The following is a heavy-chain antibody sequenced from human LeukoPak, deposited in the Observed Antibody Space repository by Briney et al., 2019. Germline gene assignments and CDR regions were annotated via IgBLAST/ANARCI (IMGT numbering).Heavy chain of an antibody. D-gene: IGHD3-22*01. CDR3: ARAPVYDSGPYYLSHFDY. V-gene: IGHV4-39*07. Sequence: SETLSLTCTVSGGSISSSSYYWGWIRQSPGKGLEWIGSIYYSGSTFYNPSLKSRVTISVDTSKNQFSLNLSSVTAADTAVYYCARAPVYDSGPYYLSHFDYWGQGTLVTVSS. CDR2: IYYSGST. J-gene: IGHJ4*02. CDR1: GGSISSSSYY.